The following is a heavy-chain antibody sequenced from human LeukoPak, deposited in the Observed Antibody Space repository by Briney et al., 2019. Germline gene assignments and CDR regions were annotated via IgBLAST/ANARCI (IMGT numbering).Heavy chain of an antibody. CDR2: ISSSSSYI. CDR3: AREGGRSIAALDY. CDR1: GFTFSSYS. Sequence: KPGGSLRLSCAASGFTFSSYSMNWVRQAPGKGLEWVSSISSSSSYIYYADSVKGRFTISRDNAKNSLYLQMNSLRAEDTAVYYCAREGGRSIAALDYWGQGTLVTVSS. V-gene: IGHV3-21*01. D-gene: IGHD6-6*01. J-gene: IGHJ4*02.